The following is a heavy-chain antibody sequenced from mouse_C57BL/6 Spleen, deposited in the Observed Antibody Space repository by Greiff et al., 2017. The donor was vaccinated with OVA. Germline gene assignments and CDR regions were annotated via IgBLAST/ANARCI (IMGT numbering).Heavy chain of an antibody. V-gene: IGHV1-5*01. CDR2: IYPGNSDT. D-gene: IGHD2-4*01. J-gene: IGHJ2*01. CDR1: GYTFTSYW. CDR3: TRNYDYDDFDY. Sequence: EVQLQQSGTVLARPGASVKMSCKTSGYTFTSYWMHWVKQRPGQGLEWIGAIYPGNSDTSYNQKFKGKAKLTAVTSASTAYMELSSLTNEDAAVYYCTRNYDYDDFDYWGQGTTRTVSS.